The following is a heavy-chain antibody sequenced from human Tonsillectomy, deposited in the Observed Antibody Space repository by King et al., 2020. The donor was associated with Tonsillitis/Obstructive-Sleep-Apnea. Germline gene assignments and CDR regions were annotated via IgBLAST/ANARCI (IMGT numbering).Heavy chain of an antibody. V-gene: IGHV3-9*01. CDR2: ISWNSGSI. CDR1: GFTFDDYA. D-gene: IGHD2-2*01. CDR3: ARAGAAYCSSTSCYEETYYMDG. Sequence: VQLVESGGGLVQPGRSLRLSCAASGFTFDDYAIHWVRQAPGKGLEWVSGISWNSGSIGYADSVEGRFTISRDNAKNSLYLRMNSLRAEDTALYYCARAGAAYCSSTSCYEETYYMDGWGKGTTVTVSS. J-gene: IGHJ6*03.